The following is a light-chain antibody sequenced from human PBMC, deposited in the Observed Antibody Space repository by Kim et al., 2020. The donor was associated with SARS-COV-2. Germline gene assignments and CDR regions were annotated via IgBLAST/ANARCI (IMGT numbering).Light chain of an antibody. V-gene: IGLV3-1*01. J-gene: IGLJ1*01. CDR2: QDS. CDR1: KLGDKY. Sequence: SYELTQPPSVSVSPGQTASITCSGDKLGDKYACWYQQKPGQSPVLVIYQDSKRPSGIPERFSGSNSGNTVTLTISGTQAMDEADYYCQAWDSSIPYVFGTGTKVTVL. CDR3: QAWDSSIPYV.